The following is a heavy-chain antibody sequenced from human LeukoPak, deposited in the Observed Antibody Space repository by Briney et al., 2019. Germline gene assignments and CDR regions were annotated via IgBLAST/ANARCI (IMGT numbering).Heavy chain of an antibody. CDR2: ISGSGGST. CDR3: AKDQKQLGPYYGMDV. J-gene: IGHJ6*02. D-gene: IGHD6-6*01. V-gene: IGHV3-23*01. CDR1: GFTLSSYA. Sequence: PGGSLRLSCAASGFTLSSYAMSWVRQAPGKGLEWVSAISGSGGSTYYADSVKGRFTISRDNSNNTLYLQMNSLRADDTAVYYCAKDQKQLGPYYGMDVWGQGTTVTVSS.